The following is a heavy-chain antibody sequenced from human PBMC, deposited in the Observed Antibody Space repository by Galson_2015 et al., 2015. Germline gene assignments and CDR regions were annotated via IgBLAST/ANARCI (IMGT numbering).Heavy chain of an antibody. Sequence: SVKVSCKASGYTFTGYYMHWVRQAPGQGLEWMGRINPNSGGTNYAQKFQGRVTMTRDTSVTTAYMEMNRLRSGDTAVYYCARDRSGYDFQSDYWGQGTLVTVSS. V-gene: IGHV1-2*06. CDR1: GYTFTGYY. J-gene: IGHJ4*02. D-gene: IGHD5-12*01. CDR3: ARDRSGYDFQSDY. CDR2: INPNSGGT.